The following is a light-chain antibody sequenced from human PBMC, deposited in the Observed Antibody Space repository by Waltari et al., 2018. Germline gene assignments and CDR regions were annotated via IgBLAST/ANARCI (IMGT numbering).Light chain of an antibody. Sequence: QSVLTQSPSASGTPGQRVTISCSGSSSNIGSTTVNWYQQLPGTAPNLLIYNDNQRPSGGPERFSGSKSGTSASLAISGLQSEDEADYYCAAWDASLNGWVFGGGTTLTVL. CDR3: AAWDASLNGWV. V-gene: IGLV1-44*01. CDR1: SSNIGSTT. CDR2: NDN. J-gene: IGLJ3*02.